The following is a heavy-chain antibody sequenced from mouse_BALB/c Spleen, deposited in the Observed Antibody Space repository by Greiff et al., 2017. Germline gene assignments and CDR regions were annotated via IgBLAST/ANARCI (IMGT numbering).Heavy chain of an antibody. V-gene: IGHV1S22*01. CDR3: TRDYDGAMDY. J-gene: IGHJ4*01. Sequence: LQHPGSELVRPGASVKLSCKASGYTFTSYWMHWVKQRPGQGLEWIGNIYPGSGSTNYDEKFKSKATLTVDTSSSTAYMQLSSLTSEDSAVYYCTRDYDGAMDYWGQGTSVTVSS. CDR2: IYPGSGST. D-gene: IGHD2-4*01. CDR1: GYTFTSYW.